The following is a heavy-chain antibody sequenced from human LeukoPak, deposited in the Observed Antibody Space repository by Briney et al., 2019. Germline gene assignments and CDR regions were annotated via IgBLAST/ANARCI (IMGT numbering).Heavy chain of an antibody. CDR3: GTDRGSSWYVSSHYINWFDP. D-gene: IGHD6-13*01. CDR1: VWCFPNYD. CDR2: MNPNSGNT. V-gene: IGHV1-8*03. Sequence: ASVKVSCKASVWCFPNYDIIWVRQATGQGLEWMGWMNPNSGNTGYAQKFQGRVTITRNTSISTANMELSSLISDDTAVYYCGTDRGSSWYVSSHYINWFDPWGQGTLVTVSS. J-gene: IGHJ5*02.